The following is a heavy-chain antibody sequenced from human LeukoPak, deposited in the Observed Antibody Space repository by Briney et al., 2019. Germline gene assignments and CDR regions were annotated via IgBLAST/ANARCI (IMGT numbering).Heavy chain of an antibody. CDR1: GFTFSNYA. Sequence: GGSLRLSCAASGFTFSNYAMSWVRQAPGKGLEWVSALSGSGGSTYYADSVKGRFTISRDNSKNTLYLQMSSLRAEDTAVYYCAKGDIVVVAASNDYWGQGTLVTVSS. D-gene: IGHD2-15*01. CDR3: AKGDIVVVAASNDY. CDR2: LSGSGGST. V-gene: IGHV3-23*01. J-gene: IGHJ4*02.